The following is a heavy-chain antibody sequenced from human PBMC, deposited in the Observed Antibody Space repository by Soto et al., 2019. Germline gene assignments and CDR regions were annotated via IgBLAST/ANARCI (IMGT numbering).Heavy chain of an antibody. CDR1: GFTFSSYG. CDR3: AKIGAVKKYYYYYYMDV. D-gene: IGHD6-19*01. Sequence: GGSLRLSCAASGFTFSSYGMHWVRQAPGKGLEWVAVISYDGSNKYYADSVKGRFTISRDNSKNTLYLQMNSLRAEDTAVYYCAKIGAVKKYYYYYYMDVWGKGTTVTVSS. CDR2: ISYDGSNK. V-gene: IGHV3-30*18. J-gene: IGHJ6*03.